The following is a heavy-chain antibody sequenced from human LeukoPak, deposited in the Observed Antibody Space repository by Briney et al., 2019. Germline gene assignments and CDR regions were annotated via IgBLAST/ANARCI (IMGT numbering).Heavy chain of an antibody. CDR1: GGTFSSYA. Sequence: SVRVSCKASGGTFSSYAISWVRQAPGQGLEWMGGIIPIFGTANYAQKFQGRVTITADESTSTAYMELSSLRSEDTAVYYCARDRGETYYYDSSGYLRPWGQGTLVTVSS. CDR3: ARDRGETYYYDSSGYLRP. CDR2: IIPIFGTA. V-gene: IGHV1-69*13. D-gene: IGHD3-22*01. J-gene: IGHJ5*02.